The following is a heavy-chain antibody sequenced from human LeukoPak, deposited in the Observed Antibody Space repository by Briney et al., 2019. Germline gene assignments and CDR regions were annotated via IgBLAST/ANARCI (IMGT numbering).Heavy chain of an antibody. CDR3: ARTTVTTDFDY. D-gene: IGHD4-11*01. J-gene: IGHJ4*02. V-gene: IGHV4-39*01. CDR2: IYYSGST. Sequence: SETLSLTCTVSGGSISSSSYYWGWIRQPPGKVLEWIGSIYYSGSTYYNPSLKSRVTISVDTSKNQFSLKLSSVTAADTALYYCARTTVTTDFDYWGQGTLVTVSS. CDR1: GGSISSSSYY.